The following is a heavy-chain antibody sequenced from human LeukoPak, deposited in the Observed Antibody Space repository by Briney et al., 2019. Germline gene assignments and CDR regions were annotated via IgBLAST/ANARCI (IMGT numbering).Heavy chain of an antibody. CDR2: INAGNGNT. J-gene: IGHJ5*02. V-gene: IGHV1-3*01. CDR3: ARDSVRLKYQPDNWFDP. CDR1: GYTFTSHA. Sequence: ASVKVSCKASGYTFTSHAMHWVRQAPGQRLEWMGRINAGNGNTKYSQKFQGRVTITRDTSASTAYMELSSLRSEDTAVYYCARDSVRLKYQPDNWFDPWGQGTLVTVSS. D-gene: IGHD2-2*01.